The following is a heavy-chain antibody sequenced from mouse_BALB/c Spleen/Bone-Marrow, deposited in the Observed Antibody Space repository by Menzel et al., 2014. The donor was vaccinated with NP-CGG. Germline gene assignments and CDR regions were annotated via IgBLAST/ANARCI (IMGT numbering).Heavy chain of an antibody. V-gene: IGHV1-69*02. D-gene: IGHD2-12*01. CDR1: GYTFTSYW. J-gene: IGHJ1*01. CDR3: ARGGNCYDGYWYFDV. CDR2: IDPSDSYT. Sequence: VQLQESGAELVKPGASVKLSCKASGYTFTSYWMHWVKQRPGQGLEWIGEIDPSDSYTNYNQKFKGKATLTVDKSSSTAHMQLSSLTSEDSAVYYCARGGNCYDGYWYFDVWGAGTTVTVSS.